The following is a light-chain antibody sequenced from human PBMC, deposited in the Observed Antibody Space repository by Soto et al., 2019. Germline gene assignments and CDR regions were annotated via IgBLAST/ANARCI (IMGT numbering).Light chain of an antibody. V-gene: IGKV3-15*01. CDR1: QSVSSN. Sequence: EIVMTQSPATLSVSPGERATLSCRASQSVSSNLAWYQQKPGQPPRLLIYGASTRATGIPARFSGSGSGTEFTLTISSLQSEDFAVYYCQQYNSWPPKFTFGQGTKLEI. CDR3: QQYNSWPPKFT. J-gene: IGKJ2*01. CDR2: GAS.